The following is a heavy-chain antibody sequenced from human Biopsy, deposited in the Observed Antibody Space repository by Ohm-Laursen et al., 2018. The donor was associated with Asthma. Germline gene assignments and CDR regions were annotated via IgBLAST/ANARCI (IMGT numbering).Heavy chain of an antibody. J-gene: IGHJ4*02. Sequence: SLRLSCAASGFTFSSYALSWVRQAPGKGLEWVSGISGDAQRTYYEDSVKGRFAISRDNAKSTLYLQMNRLRTDDTAVYFCAKRRGYSDLTDFDHWGQGTLVTVSS. D-gene: IGHD3-3*01. V-gene: IGHV3-23*01. CDR3: AKRRGYSDLTDFDH. CDR1: GFTFSSYA. CDR2: ISGDAQRT.